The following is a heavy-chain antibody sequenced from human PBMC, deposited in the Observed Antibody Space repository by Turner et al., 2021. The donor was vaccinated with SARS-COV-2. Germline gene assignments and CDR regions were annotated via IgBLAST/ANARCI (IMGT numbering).Heavy chain of an antibody. D-gene: IGHD6-19*01. CDR2: IHYSGGT. V-gene: IGHV4-59*08. CDR3: ARHGFSGWDGGGMDV. J-gene: IGHJ6*02. Sequence: QVQLQESGPGLVKPSETLSLTCTVSGGSISSYYWGWIRQPPGKGLEWIGYIHYSGGTNYNPSLRSRVTISVDTSKNQFSLKLSSVTAADTAVYYCARHGFSGWDGGGMDVWGQGTTVTVSS. CDR1: GGSISSYY.